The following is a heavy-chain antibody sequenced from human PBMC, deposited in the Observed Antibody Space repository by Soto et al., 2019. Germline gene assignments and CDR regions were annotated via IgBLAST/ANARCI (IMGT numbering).Heavy chain of an antibody. J-gene: IGHJ6*02. CDR3: ARQGSQTGKFYYYGMDV. V-gene: IGHV1-69*13. CDR2: IIPIFGTA. CDR1: GGTFSSYA. D-gene: IGHD3-10*01. Sequence: ASVKVSCKASGGTFSSYAISWVRQAPGQGLEWMGGIIPIFGTANYAQKFQGRVTITADESTSTAYMELSSLRSEDTAVYYCARQGSQTGKFYYYGMDVWGQGTTVTVSS.